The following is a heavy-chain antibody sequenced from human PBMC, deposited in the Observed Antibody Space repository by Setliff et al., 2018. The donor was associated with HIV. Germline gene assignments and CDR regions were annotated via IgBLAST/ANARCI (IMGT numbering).Heavy chain of an antibody. CDR3: ARLSGDNSGQPYYYYMDV. V-gene: IGHV1-69*13. Sequence: ASVKVSCKASGGIFSSYALSWVRQAPGQGLEWMGGIIPILGSIDYAQKFQGRLSITADESTGTAYMELSSLRFEDTAMYYCARLSGDNSGQPYYYYMDVWGKGTTGTVSS. CDR2: IIPILGSI. CDR1: GGIFSSYA. J-gene: IGHJ6*03. D-gene: IGHD3-22*01.